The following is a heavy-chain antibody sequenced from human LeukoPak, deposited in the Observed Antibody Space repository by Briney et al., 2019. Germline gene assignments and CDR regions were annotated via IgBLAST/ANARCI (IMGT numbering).Heavy chain of an antibody. CDR1: GGSISSGGYY. V-gene: IGHV4-31*03. D-gene: IGHD2-15*01. Sequence: SQTLSLTCTVSGGSISSGGYYWSWIRQHPGKGLEWIGYIYYSGSTYYNPSLKSRVTISVDTSKNQFSLKLSSVTAADTAVYYCARDVRVGYCSGGSCYEGNRMDVWGKGTTVTVSS. CDR3: ARDVRVGYCSGGSCYEGNRMDV. J-gene: IGHJ6*04. CDR2: IYYSGST.